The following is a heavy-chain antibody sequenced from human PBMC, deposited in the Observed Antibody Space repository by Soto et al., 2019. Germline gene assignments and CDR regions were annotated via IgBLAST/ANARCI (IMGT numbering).Heavy chain of an antibody. CDR3: AREGYGDRYFDL. D-gene: IGHD4-17*01. J-gene: IGHJ2*01. CDR2: IGTAGDT. Sequence: GGSLRLSCAASGFTFSSYDMHWVRQATGKGLEWVSAIGTAGDTYYPGSVKGRFTISRENAKNSLYLQMNSLRAGDTAVYYCAREGYGDRYFDLWGRGTLVTVSS. CDR1: GFTFSSYD. V-gene: IGHV3-13*01.